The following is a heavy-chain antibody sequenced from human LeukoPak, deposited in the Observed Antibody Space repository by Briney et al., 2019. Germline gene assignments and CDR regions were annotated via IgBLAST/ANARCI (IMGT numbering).Heavy chain of an antibody. CDR3: ARRGSSGYYYTFDH. J-gene: IGHJ4*02. D-gene: IGHD3-22*01. CDR2: IYYSGTT. Sequence: SETLSLTCTVSGGSISSSNYYWGWIRQPPGKGLEWIGTIYYSGTTYYNPSLKSRVTISVDTSKNQFTLNLSSVTAADTAVYYCARRGSSGYYYTFDHWGQGTLVTVSS. CDR1: GGSISSSNYY. V-gene: IGHV4-39*01.